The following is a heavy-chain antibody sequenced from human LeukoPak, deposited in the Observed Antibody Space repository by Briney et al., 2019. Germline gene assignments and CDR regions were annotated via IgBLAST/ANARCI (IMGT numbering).Heavy chain of an antibody. CDR2: ASGSGGST. J-gene: IGHJ4*02. Sequence: GGSLRLSCAASGFTFTNYAMSWVRQAPGKGLEWVSTASGSGGSTYYADSVKGRFTVSRDSSKNTLYLQMNSLRAEDTAVYYCAKDEATVVTSGAFDIWGQGTLVTVSS. V-gene: IGHV3-23*01. D-gene: IGHD4-23*01. CDR1: GFTFTNYA. CDR3: AKDEATVVTSGAFDI.